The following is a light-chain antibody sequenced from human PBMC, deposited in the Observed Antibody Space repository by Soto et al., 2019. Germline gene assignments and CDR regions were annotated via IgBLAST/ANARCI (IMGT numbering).Light chain of an antibody. Sequence: EIVLTQSPATLSLSPGERATLSCRASQSVSSYLAWYQQKPGQAPRLLIYDASNRATGIPARFSGSGSGTAFPLTTSTLEPKDFAFYYCQQRRNGPLTFGGGTKVNIK. CDR1: QSVSSY. CDR3: QQRRNGPLT. J-gene: IGKJ4*01. CDR2: DAS. V-gene: IGKV3-11*01.